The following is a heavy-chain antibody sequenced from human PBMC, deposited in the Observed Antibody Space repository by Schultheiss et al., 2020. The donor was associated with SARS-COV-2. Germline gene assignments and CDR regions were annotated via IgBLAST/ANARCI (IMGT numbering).Heavy chain of an antibody. Sequence: SLKISCAASGFTFDDYAMHWVRQAPGKGLEWVSGISWNSGSIAYADSVKGRFTISRDNAKNSLYLQMNSLRAEDTALYYCAKDPFRDPIAYWGQGTLVTVSS. D-gene: IGHD6-13*01. CDR1: GFTFDDYA. CDR3: AKDPFRDPIAY. J-gene: IGHJ4*02. V-gene: IGHV3-9*01. CDR2: ISWNSGSI.